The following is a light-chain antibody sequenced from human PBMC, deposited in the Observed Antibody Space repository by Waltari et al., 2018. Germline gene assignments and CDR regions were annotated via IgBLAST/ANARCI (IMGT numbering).Light chain of an antibody. J-gene: IGLJ1*01. CDR3: QVWDANTDPGV. V-gene: IGLV3-21*01. CDR2: YDN. CDR1: NIESKS. Sequence: SYVLTQPPSVSVAPGETARITCGGNNIESKSVHWYRQRPGQAPVVVISYDNDRAAGMPERFSVSNSGNTATLTISRVEAGDEADYYCQVWDANTDPGVFGTGTEVTVL.